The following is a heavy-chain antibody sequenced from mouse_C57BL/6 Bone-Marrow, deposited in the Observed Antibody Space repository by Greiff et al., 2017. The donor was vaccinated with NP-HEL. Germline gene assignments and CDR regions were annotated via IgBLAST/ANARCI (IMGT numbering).Heavy chain of an antibody. J-gene: IGHJ2*01. V-gene: IGHV3-6*01. Sequence: EVQLQQSGPGLVKPSQSLSLTCSVTGYSITSGYYWNWIRQFPGNKLEWMGYISYDGSNNYNPSLKNRISITRDTSKNQFFLKLNSVTTEDTATYYCARGDSTLYYWGQGTTLTVSS. CDR1: GYSITSGYY. CDR2: ISYDGSN. D-gene: IGHD2-5*01. CDR3: ARGDSTLYY.